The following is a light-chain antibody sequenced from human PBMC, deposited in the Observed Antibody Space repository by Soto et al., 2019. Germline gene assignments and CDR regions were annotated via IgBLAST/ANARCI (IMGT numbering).Light chain of an antibody. CDR1: QSISDT. V-gene: IGKV3-15*01. CDR2: GAS. J-gene: IGKJ1*01. Sequence: EIVMTQSPATLSGSPGGRATLSCRASQSISDTLAWYQQKPGQAPRLLIYGASTRAPGFPARFSGSGSGTDFTLTISSLQSEDFAVYYCQQYNNWPSWTFGQGTKVDI. CDR3: QQYNNWPSWT.